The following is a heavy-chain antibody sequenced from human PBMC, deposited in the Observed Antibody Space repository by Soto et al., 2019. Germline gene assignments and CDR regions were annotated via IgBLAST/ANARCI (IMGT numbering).Heavy chain of an antibody. V-gene: IGHV1-69*01. J-gene: IGHJ5*02. CDR2: IIPIFGTA. CDR3: ARKNWFDP. Sequence: MCWVRQAPGQGLEWMGGIIPIFGTANYAQKFQGRVTITADESTSTAYMELSSLRSEDTAVYYCARKNWFDPWGQGTLVTVSS.